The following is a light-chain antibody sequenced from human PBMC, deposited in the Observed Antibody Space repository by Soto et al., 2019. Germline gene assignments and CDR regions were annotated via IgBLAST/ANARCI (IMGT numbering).Light chain of an antibody. CDR3: SSYGGSNTVV. CDR1: SSDVGGYNY. V-gene: IGLV2-8*01. J-gene: IGLJ2*01. Sequence: QSALTQPPSASGSPGQSVTISCTGSSSDVGGYNYVSWYQQHPGKAPKLMIYEVSKRTSGVPDRLSGSKSGNTASLTVSGLKAEDEADYYCSSYGGSNTVVFGGGTKLTVL. CDR2: EVS.